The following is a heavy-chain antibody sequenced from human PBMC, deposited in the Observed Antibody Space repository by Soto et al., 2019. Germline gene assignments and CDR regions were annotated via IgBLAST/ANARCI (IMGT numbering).Heavy chain of an antibody. D-gene: IGHD3-22*01. Sequence: PGGSLRLSCAASGFTFSSYAMSWVRQAPGKGLEWVSAISGSGGSTYYADSVKGRFTISRDNSKNTLYLQMDSLRAEDTAVYYCAKDVHYYDSSGYSNFDYWGQGTLVTVSS. CDR3: AKDVHYYDSSGYSNFDY. CDR2: ISGSGGST. J-gene: IGHJ4*02. CDR1: GFTFSSYA. V-gene: IGHV3-23*01.